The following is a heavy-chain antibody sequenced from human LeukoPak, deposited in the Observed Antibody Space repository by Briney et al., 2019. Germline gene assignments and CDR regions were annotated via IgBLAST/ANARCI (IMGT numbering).Heavy chain of an antibody. CDR3: AKRHYDFWSGPFYFDY. V-gene: IGHV3-30*02. CDR2: IRYDGSNK. Sequence: GGSLRLSCAASGFTFSNYGMHWVRQAPGKGLEWVAFIRYDGSNKYYADSVKGRFTISRDNSKNTLYLQMNSLRAEDTAVYYCAKRHYDFWSGPFYFDYWGQGTLVTVSS. CDR1: GFTFSNYG. J-gene: IGHJ4*02. D-gene: IGHD3-3*01.